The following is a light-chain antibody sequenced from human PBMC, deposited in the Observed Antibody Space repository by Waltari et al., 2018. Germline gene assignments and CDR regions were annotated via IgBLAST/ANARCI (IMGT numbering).Light chain of an antibody. CDR1: QSIRTW. CDR3: QQYNTYSTYT. V-gene: IGKV1-5*03. Sequence: DIQMTQSPSILSASVGDRVTITCRASQSIRTWLAWYQQKQGKAPKLLLYSTSSLETGVPSRFSGSGSGTEFSLTISSLQPDDFATYYCQQYNTYSTYTFGQGTKLEIK. J-gene: IGKJ2*01. CDR2: STS.